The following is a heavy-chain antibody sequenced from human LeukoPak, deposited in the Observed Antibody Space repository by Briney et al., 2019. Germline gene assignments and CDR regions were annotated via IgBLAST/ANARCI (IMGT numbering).Heavy chain of an antibody. CDR1: GGSFSGYY. D-gene: IGHD5-18*01. J-gene: IGHJ5*02. Sequence: SETLSLTCAVYGGSFSGYYWSWIRQPPGKGLEWIGEINHSGSTNYNPSLKSRVTISVDTSKNQFSLKLSSVTAADTAVYYCARGRGYRYGSVRWFDPWGQGTLVTVSS. V-gene: IGHV4-34*01. CDR3: ARGRGYRYGSVRWFDP. CDR2: INHSGST.